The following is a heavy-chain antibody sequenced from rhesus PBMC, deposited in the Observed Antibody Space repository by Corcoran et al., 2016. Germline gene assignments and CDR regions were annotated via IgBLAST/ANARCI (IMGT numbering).Heavy chain of an antibody. CDR1: GYSFTSYW. D-gene: IGHD3S6*01. Sequence: EVQLVQSGAEVKRPGESLKISCKTSGYSFTSYWISWVRQTPGNGLEWMGAIVPSDSDTRYNPSFQGQVTISADKSISTAYLQWSRLKASDTATYYCARDTGLDYWGQGVLVTVSS. V-gene: IGHV5-20*01. J-gene: IGHJ4*01. CDR2: IVPSDSDT. CDR3: ARDTGLDY.